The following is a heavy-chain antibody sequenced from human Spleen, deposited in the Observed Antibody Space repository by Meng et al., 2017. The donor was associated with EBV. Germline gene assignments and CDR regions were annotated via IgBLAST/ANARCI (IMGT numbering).Heavy chain of an antibody. V-gene: IGHV4-39*07. Sequence: QLQESGPGLVKPSETLSLTCSVSGFLIITGSYYWAWIRQPPGKGLEWIGTIYYTGTTTYHPSFKSRAIVSVDTSKNQFSLSLNSVTAADTAVYYCARGWGWGFGETFDPWGQGTLVTVSS. CDR1: GFLIITGSYY. CDR2: IYYTGTT. D-gene: IGHD3-10*01. J-gene: IGHJ5*02. CDR3: ARGWGWGFGETFDP.